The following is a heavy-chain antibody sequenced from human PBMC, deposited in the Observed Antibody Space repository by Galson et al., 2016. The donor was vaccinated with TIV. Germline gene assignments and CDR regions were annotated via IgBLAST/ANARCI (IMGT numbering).Heavy chain of an antibody. D-gene: IGHD3-22*01. CDR1: GLSVSINY. Sequence: LRLSCAASGLSVSINYMTWVRQAPGKGLEWVSLISDDGNTYYADSVKGRFTISRDNSKNTLYLQMNTLRVEDTAVYFCARDRVVDATYYYYYGMDVWGQGTAVTVSS. J-gene: IGHJ6*02. CDR3: ARDRVVDATYYYYYGMDV. CDR2: ISDDGNT. V-gene: IGHV3-66*02.